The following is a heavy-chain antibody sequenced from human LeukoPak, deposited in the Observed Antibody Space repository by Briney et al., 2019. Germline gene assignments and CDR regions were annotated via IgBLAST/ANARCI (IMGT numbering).Heavy chain of an antibody. D-gene: IGHD1-26*01. CDR2: ISAYNGNT. CDR3: AREIVGETNEYYFDY. Sequence: GASVKVSCKASGYTFTSYGISWVRQAPGQGLEWMGWISAYNGNTNYAQKLQGRVTMTTDTSTSTAYMELRSLRSDDTAVYYCAREIVGETNEYYFDYWGQGTLVTVSS. CDR1: GYTFTSYG. V-gene: IGHV1-18*01. J-gene: IGHJ4*02.